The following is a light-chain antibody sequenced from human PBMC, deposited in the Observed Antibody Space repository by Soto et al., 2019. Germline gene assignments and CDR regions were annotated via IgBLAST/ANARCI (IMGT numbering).Light chain of an antibody. CDR2: DVS. CDR3: CSYAGTRDV. V-gene: IGLV2-23*02. J-gene: IGLJ2*01. CDR1: NSDIGNYNL. Sequence: QSALTQSASVSGSPGQSITISCTGTNSDIGNYNLVSWYQQHPGKAPKLMIYDVSKRPSGVSNRFSGSKSDNTASLTISGLQAEDEADYYCCSYAGTRDVFGGGTKVTVL.